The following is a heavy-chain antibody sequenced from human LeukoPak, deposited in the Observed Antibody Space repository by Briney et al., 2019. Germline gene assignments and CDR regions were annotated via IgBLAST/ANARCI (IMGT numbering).Heavy chain of an antibody. CDR2: ISYDGRNQ. CDR3: ARNGRTYGGAYGNSDYYFYFDD. J-gene: IGHJ6*03. CDR1: GFTFSNHA. V-gene: IGHV3-30*01. D-gene: IGHD2-8*01. Sequence: PGGSLRLSCSASGFTFSNHAMHWVRLGPDKGLEWVAVISYDGRNQYHADSVKGRFTISRDNSKNTLYLQMNNLRVEDTAVYYCARNGRTYGGAYGNSDYYFYFDDWGKGTTVTVSS.